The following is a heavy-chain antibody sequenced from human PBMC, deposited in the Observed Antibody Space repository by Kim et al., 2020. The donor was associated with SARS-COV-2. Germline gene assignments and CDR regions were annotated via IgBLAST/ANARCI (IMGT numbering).Heavy chain of an antibody. V-gene: IGHV3-49*04. CDR3: TREYDFWSGYPWNYGMDV. J-gene: IGHJ6*02. Sequence: GGSLRLSCTASGFTFGDYAMSWVRQAPGKGLEWVGFIRSKAYGGTTEYAASVKGRFTISRDDSKSIAYLQMNSLKTEDTAVYYCTREYDFWSGYPWNYGMDVWGQGTTVTVSS. CDR2: IRSKAYGGTT. D-gene: IGHD3-3*01. CDR1: GFTFGDYA.